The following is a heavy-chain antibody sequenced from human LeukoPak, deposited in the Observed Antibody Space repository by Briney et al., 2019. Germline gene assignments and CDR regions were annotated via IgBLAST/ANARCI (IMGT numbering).Heavy chain of an antibody. CDR2: ISSSSSTI. D-gene: IGHD6-19*01. CDR1: GFTFSSYS. CDR3: ARDSSIAVAATGAFDI. Sequence: GSLRLSCAASGFTFSSYSMNWVRQAPGKGLEWVSYISSSSSTIYYADSVKGRFTISRDNAKNSLYLQMNSLRAEDTAVYYCARDSSIAVAATGAFDIWGQGTMVTVSS. V-gene: IGHV3-48*04. J-gene: IGHJ3*02.